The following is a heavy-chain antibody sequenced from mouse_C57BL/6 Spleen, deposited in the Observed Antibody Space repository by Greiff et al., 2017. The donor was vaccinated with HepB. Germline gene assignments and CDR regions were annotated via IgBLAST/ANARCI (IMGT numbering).Heavy chain of an antibody. V-gene: IGHV1-81*01. CDR2: IYPRSGNT. CDR3: ANYDY. J-gene: IGHJ2*01. Sequence: VKLMESGAELARPGASVKLSCKASGYTFTSYGISWVKQRTGQGLEWIGVIYPRSGNTYYNEKFKGTATLTADKSSSTAYMELRSLTAEDSAVYFCANYDYWGQGTTLTVSS. CDR1: GYTFTSYG.